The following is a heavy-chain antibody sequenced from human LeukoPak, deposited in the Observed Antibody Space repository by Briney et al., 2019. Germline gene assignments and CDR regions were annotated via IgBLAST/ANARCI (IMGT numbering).Heavy chain of an antibody. CDR3: ARFRSGFLKV. CDR2: MSTSGSTM. J-gene: IGHJ6*03. D-gene: IGHD2/OR15-2a*01. V-gene: IGHV3-48*04. CDR1: GFTFSSYA. Sequence: GGSLRLSCAASGFTFSSYAMSWVRQAPGKGLEWVSYMSTSGSTMYYVDSVKGRFTISRDNAMNSLFLQMNSLRAEDTAVYYCARFRSGFLKVWGKGTTVTVSS.